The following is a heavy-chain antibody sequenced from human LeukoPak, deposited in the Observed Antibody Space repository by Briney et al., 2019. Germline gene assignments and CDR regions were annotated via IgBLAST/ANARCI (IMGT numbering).Heavy chain of an antibody. CDR1: GGSISSSSYY. V-gene: IGHV4-39*01. CDR3: ARRGDIVVVPAALDAFDI. Sequence: PSETLSLTCTVSGGSISSSSYYWGWIRQPPGKGLEWIGSIYYSGSTYYNPSLKSRVTISVDTSKNQFSLKLSSVTAADTAVYYCARRGDIVVVPAALDAFDIWGQGTMVTVSS. J-gene: IGHJ3*02. D-gene: IGHD2-2*01. CDR2: IYYSGST.